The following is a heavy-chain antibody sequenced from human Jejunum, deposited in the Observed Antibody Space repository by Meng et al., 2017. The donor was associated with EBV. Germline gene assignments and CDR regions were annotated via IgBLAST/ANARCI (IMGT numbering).Heavy chain of an antibody. D-gene: IGHD1-1*01. CDR1: GGSVSSSTYS. Sequence: QLQLQESGPGLVKPSETLSLTCTVTGGSVSSSTYSWGWIRQPPGKGLEWIGNIHYSGSTYYEPSLKSRVTISVDTSKNQFSLKLTSVTAADTAVYYCVERGGGGRWGQGTLVNVSS. J-gene: IGHJ4*02. V-gene: IGHV4-39*07. CDR3: VERGGGGR. CDR2: IHYSGST.